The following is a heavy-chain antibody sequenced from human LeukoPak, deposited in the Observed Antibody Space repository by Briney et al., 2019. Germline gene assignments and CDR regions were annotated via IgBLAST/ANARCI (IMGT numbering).Heavy chain of an antibody. V-gene: IGHV1-2*02. D-gene: IGHD3-22*01. Sequence: ASVKVSCKASGYTFTGYYMHWVRQAPGQGLEWMGWINPNSGGTNYAQKFQGRVTMTRDTSISTAHMELSRLRSDDTAVYYCARDKPHYYYDSSGPSPAHAFDIWGQGTMVTVSS. CDR2: INPNSGGT. CDR3: ARDKPHYYYDSSGPSPAHAFDI. CDR1: GYTFTGYY. J-gene: IGHJ3*02.